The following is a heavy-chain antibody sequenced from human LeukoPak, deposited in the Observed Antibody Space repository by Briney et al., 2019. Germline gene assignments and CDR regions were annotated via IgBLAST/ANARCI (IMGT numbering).Heavy chain of an antibody. V-gene: IGHV3-23*01. CDR2: ISGSGGST. Sequence: GGSLRLSCAASGFTFSSYAMSWVRQAPGKGLEWVSGISGSGGSTYYADSVKGRFTISRDNSKNTLYLQMNSLRAEDTAVYYCARDKAGTMDYWGQGTLVTVSS. CDR3: ARDKAGTMDY. J-gene: IGHJ4*02. CDR1: GFTFSSYA. D-gene: IGHD6-19*01.